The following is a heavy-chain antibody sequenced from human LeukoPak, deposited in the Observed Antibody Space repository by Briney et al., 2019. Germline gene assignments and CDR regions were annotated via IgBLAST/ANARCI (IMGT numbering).Heavy chain of an antibody. CDR2: IYYSGST. Sequence: SETLSLTCTVSGGSISSYDWSWIRQPPGKGLEWIGDIYYSGSTNYNPSLKSRVTISVDTSKNQFSLKLSSVTAADTAVYYCARARVSSGSSDLFDYWGQGTLVTVSS. J-gene: IGHJ4*02. D-gene: IGHD1-26*01. V-gene: IGHV4-59*01. CDR1: GGSISSYD. CDR3: ARARVSSGSSDLFDY.